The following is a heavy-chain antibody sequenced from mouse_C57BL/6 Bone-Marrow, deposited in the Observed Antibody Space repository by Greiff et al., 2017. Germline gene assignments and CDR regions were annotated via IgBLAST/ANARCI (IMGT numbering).Heavy chain of an antibody. CDR2: IDPSDSYT. D-gene: IGHD6-1*01. Sequence: QVQLQQSGAELVKPGASVKLSCKASGYTFTSYWMQWVKQRPGQGLEWIGEIDPSDSYTNYNQKFKGKATLTVDTSSSTAYMQLSSLTSEDSAVYYCASHKYYFDDWGQGTTLTVSS. J-gene: IGHJ2*01. CDR3: ASHKYYFDD. CDR1: GYTFTSYW. V-gene: IGHV1-50*01.